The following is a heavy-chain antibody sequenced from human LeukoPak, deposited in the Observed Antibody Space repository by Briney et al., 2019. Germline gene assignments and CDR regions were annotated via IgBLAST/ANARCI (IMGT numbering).Heavy chain of an antibody. Sequence: SVKVSCKVSGGTFSSYAISWVRQAPGQGLEWMGGIIPIFGTANYAQKFQGRVTITTDESTSTAYMELSSLRSEDTAVYYCASTTVTTNYFDYWGQGTLVTVSS. J-gene: IGHJ4*02. CDR1: GGTFSSYA. V-gene: IGHV1-69*05. CDR2: IIPIFGTA. CDR3: ASTTVTTNYFDY. D-gene: IGHD4-17*01.